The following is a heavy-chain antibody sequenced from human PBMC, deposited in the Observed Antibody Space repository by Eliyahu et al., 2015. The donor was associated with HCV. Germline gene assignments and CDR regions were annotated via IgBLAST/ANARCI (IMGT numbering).Heavy chain of an antibody. V-gene: IGHV4-38-2*02. CDR2: IYHSGST. J-gene: IGHJ3*02. CDR3: AREVTTKGNDAFDI. CDR1: GYSISSGYY. D-gene: IGHD4-11*01. Sequence: QVQLQESGPGLVKPSETLSXTCAVSGYSISSGYYWGWIRQPPGKGLEWIGSIYHSGSTYYNPSLKSRVTISVDTSKNQFSLKLSSVTAADTAVYYCAREVTTKGNDAFDIWGQGTMVTVSS.